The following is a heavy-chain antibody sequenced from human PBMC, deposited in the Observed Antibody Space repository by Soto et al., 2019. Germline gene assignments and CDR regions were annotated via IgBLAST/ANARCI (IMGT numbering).Heavy chain of an antibody. D-gene: IGHD3-22*01. J-gene: IGHJ4*02. CDR2: IIPIFGTA. V-gene: IGHV1-69*13. CDR1: GGTFSSYA. CDR3: ARDRSRYYYDSSGYYFDY. Sequence: SVKVSCKXSGGTFSSYAISWVRQAPGQGLEWMGGIIPIFGTANYAQKFQGRVTITADESTSTAYMELSSLRSEDTAVYYCARDRSRYYYDSSGYYFDYWGQGTLVTVSS.